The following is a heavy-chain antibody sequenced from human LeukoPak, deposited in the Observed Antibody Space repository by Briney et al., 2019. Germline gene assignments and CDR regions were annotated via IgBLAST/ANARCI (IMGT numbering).Heavy chain of an antibody. CDR1: GFTFSSAW. V-gene: IGHV3-74*01. Sequence: GGSLRLSCAASGFTFSSAWFHWVRQRPGKGLAWVARINEDGRTTNYADSVKGRFTISRDNAKNTVYLQMSDLRVEGTAVYYCARGLHGRDEYGGQGTLVTVSS. D-gene: IGHD2-21*02. J-gene: IGHJ4*02. CDR2: INEDGRTT. CDR3: ARGLHGRDEY.